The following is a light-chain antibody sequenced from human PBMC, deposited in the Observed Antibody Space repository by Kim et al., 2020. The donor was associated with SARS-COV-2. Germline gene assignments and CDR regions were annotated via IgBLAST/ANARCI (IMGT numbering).Light chain of an antibody. J-gene: IGLJ2*01. CDR2: DVS. CDR3: SSYTTSDTLV. V-gene: IGLV2-14*03. Sequence: GQSITLSCTGTSRDVGGYNYVSWYQQHPGEAPRLMIYDVSKRPSGVSYRFSGSKSGNTASLTISGLQAEDEADYYCSSYTTSDTLVFGGGTKLTVL. CDR1: SRDVGGYNY.